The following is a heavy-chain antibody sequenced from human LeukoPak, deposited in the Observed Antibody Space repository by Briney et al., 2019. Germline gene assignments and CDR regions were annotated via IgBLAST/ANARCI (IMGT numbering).Heavy chain of an antibody. CDR3: AKVAGIAAAGTGQGDY. J-gene: IGHJ4*02. Sequence: RGSLRLSSAASGFTFSSYAMSWVRQAPGKGLEWVSAISGSGGSTYYADSVKGRFTISRDNSKNTLYLQMNSLRAEDTAVYYCAKVAGIAAAGTGQGDYWGQGTLVTVSS. V-gene: IGHV3-23*01. CDR1: GFTFSSYA. D-gene: IGHD6-13*01. CDR2: ISGSGGST.